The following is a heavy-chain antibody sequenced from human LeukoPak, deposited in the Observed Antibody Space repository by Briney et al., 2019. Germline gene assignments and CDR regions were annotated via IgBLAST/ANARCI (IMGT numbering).Heavy chain of an antibody. Sequence: GGSLRLSCAASGFTFSSYAMHWVRQAPGKGLVWVSRINSDGSSTSYADSVKGRFTISRDNAKNTLYLQMNSLRAEDTAVYYCARADYDTDAFDIWGQGTMVTVSS. CDR1: GFTFSSYA. CDR2: INSDGSST. CDR3: ARADYDTDAFDI. D-gene: IGHD3-22*01. V-gene: IGHV3-74*01. J-gene: IGHJ3*02.